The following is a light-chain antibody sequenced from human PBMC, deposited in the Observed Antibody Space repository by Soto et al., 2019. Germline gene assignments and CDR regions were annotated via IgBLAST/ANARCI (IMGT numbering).Light chain of an antibody. CDR3: SSYTSSNTWV. V-gene: IGLV2-14*03. CDR1: SSDVGGYNY. Sequence: QSALTQPASVSGSPGQSITISCTGTSSDVGGYNYVSWYQQHPGKAPKVMIYEVSNRPSGVSNRFSGSKSGNTASLTISGLQAADEADYYCSSYTSSNTWVFGGGTKLTVL. J-gene: IGLJ3*02. CDR2: EVS.